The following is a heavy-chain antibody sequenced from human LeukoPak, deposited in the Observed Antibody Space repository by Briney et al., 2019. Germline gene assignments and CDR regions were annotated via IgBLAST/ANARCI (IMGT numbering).Heavy chain of an antibody. CDR2: INHSGST. D-gene: IGHD6-19*01. CDR1: GGSFSGYY. J-gene: IGHJ4*02. V-gene: IGHV4-34*01. Sequence: SETLSLTCAVYGGSFSGYYWSWIRQPPGKGLEWIWEINHSGSTNYNPSLKSRVTISVDTSKNQFSLKLSSVTAADTAVYYCARGGIGWDSSGWYLYYFDYWGQGTLVTVSS. CDR3: ARGGIGWDSSGWYLYYFDY.